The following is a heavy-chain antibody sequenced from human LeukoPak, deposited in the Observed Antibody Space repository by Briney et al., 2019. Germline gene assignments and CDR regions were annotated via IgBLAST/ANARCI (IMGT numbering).Heavy chain of an antibody. Sequence: GGSLRLSCAASGFTFSSYAMHWVRQAPGKGLEWVAVISYDGSNKYYADSVKGRFTISRGNSKNTLYLQMNSLRAEDTAVYYCAKDAGYSYGLDYWGQGTLVTVSS. CDR2: ISYDGSNK. D-gene: IGHD5-18*01. CDR3: AKDAGYSYGLDY. V-gene: IGHV3-30*04. CDR1: GFTFSSYA. J-gene: IGHJ4*02.